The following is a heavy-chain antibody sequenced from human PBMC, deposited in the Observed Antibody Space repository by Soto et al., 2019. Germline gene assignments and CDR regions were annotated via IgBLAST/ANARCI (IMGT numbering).Heavy chain of an antibody. J-gene: IGHJ4*02. CDR3: ARTTAVPNTLRSRYFFDY. Sequence: KTSETLSLTCTVSGASISGFYWSWIRKSAGKGLEWIGRIYATGTTDYNPSLKSRVMMSVDTSKKQFSLKLRSVTAADTALYYCARTTAVPNTLRSRYFFDYWGQGTLVTVSS. CDR1: GASISGFY. D-gene: IGHD4-17*01. V-gene: IGHV4-4*07. CDR2: IYATGTT.